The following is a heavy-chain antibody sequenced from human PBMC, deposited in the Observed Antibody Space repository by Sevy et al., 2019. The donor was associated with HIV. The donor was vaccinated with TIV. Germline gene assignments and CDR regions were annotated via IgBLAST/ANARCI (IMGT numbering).Heavy chain of an antibody. D-gene: IGHD6-19*01. CDR3: VKDLMFGSGSTLYYGLDV. J-gene: IGHJ6*02. Sequence: GGSPRLSCSASGFPFNSYAMHWARQAPGKGLEYVSVISSNGGNTNYADSVKGRFTISRDNSKNTLYLQMSSLRGEDTAVYYCVKDLMFGSGSTLYYGLDVWGHGTTVTVSS. CDR2: ISSNGGNT. CDR1: GFPFNSYA. V-gene: IGHV3-64D*06.